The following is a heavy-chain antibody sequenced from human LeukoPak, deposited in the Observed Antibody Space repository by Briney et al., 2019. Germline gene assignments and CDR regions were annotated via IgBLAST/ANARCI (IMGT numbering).Heavy chain of an antibody. D-gene: IGHD3-22*01. V-gene: IGHV3-30*02. J-gene: IGHJ4*02. CDR1: GFTFSTFP. Sequence: GGSLRLSCAASGFTFSTFPMHWVRQAPGKGLEWVALIQDDGATTNYADSVRGRFTISRDNAKSTVYLQMNSLKPDDTAVYYCATQSITLVVVISPFDYWGQGTLVTVSS. CDR2: IQDDGATT. CDR3: ATQSITLVVVISPFDY.